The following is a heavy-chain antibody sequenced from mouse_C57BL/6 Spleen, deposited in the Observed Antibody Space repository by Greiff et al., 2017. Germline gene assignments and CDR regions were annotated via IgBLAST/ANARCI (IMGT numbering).Heavy chain of an antibody. V-gene: IGHV2-2*01. CDR2: IWSGGST. CDR1: GFSLTSYG. CDR3: AREGSTMVTPWFAY. D-gene: IGHD2-2*01. Sequence: QVQLQQSGPGLVQPSQSLSITCTASGFSLTSYGVHWVRQSPGKGLEWLGVIWSGGSTDHNAAFISRLSICKDNSKSQVFFKMNGLQADDTAIYYCAREGSTMVTPWFAYWGKGTLVTVSA. J-gene: IGHJ3*01.